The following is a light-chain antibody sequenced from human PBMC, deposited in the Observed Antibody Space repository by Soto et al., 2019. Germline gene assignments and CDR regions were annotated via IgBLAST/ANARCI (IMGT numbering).Light chain of an antibody. V-gene: IGLV2-14*01. CDR3: SSYTSSSTYV. Sequence: QSVLTQPASVSGSPGQSITISCTGTSSDVGGYNYVSWYQQHPGKAPKLMIYDVCNLPSGVSNRFSGSKSGNTASLTISGLQAEDEADYYCSSYTSSSTYVFGTGTKVTVL. J-gene: IGLJ1*01. CDR2: DVC. CDR1: SSDVGGYNY.